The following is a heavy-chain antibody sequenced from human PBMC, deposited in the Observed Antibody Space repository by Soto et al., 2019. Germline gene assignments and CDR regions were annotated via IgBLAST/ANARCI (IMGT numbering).Heavy chain of an antibody. D-gene: IGHD3-10*01. CDR3: ARDQGSGKGYAFDI. Sequence: QVQLVQSGAEVKKPGSSVKVSCKASGGTFSSYAISWVRQAPGQGLEWMGGIIPIFCTANYEQKFQGIVTITADKSTSTAYMELSSLRSEDTAVYYCARDQGSGKGYAFDIWGQGTMVTVSA. J-gene: IGHJ3*02. CDR2: IIPIFCTA. V-gene: IGHV1-69*06. CDR1: GGTFSSYA.